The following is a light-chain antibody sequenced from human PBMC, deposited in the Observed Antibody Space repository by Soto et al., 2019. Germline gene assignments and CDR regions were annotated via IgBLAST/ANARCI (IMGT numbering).Light chain of an antibody. V-gene: IGLV2-14*03. CDR3: SSYTSSSTRV. Sequence: YVLTQPASVSGYPGQSITIPCTGTSSDVGAYDYVSWYQQHPDKAPKLLIYEVSNRPSGVSNRFSGSKSVNTATLTISGLQAEDEADYYCSSYTSSSTRVFGTGTKVTAL. CDR1: SSDVGAYDY. J-gene: IGLJ1*01. CDR2: EVS.